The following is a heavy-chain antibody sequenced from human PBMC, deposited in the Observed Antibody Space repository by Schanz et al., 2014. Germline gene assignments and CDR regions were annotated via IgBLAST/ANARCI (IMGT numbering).Heavy chain of an antibody. CDR1: GFNFANHA. CDR3: AKAGSGWSTAGYYY. CDR2: ISSDGSKK. V-gene: IGHV3-30*18. J-gene: IGHJ4*02. D-gene: IGHD6-19*01. Sequence: QVQLVESGGGVVQPERSLRLSCAASGFNFANHAIHWVRQGQGNGLQWVAVISSDGSKKLYADSVKARFTISRDNSKNSVSLQMDSLRPEDTAVYYCAKAGSGWSTAGYYYWGQGTLVAGSS.